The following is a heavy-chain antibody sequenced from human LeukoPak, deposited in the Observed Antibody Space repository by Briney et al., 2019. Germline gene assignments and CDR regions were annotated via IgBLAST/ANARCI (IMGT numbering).Heavy chain of an antibody. CDR1: GGSISSSSYY. Sequence: SETLSLTCTVSGGSISSSSYYWGWLRQPPGKGPEWIVSIYYSGSTNYNPSLKSRVTISLDTSKNQFSLKLNSVTAADTAVYYCASVRGYSSGWYASGFDPWGQGTLVTVSS. V-gene: IGHV4-39*07. CDR3: ASVRGYSSGWYASGFDP. D-gene: IGHD6-19*01. J-gene: IGHJ5*02. CDR2: IYYSGST.